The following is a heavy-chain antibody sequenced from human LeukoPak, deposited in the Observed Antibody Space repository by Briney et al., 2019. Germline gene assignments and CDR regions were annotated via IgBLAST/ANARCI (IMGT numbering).Heavy chain of an antibody. Sequence: SETLSLTCTVSGASIRTYFWSWFRQPAGKGLERIGRVHSNGDTYYNPSLESRVTVSMDTSKNQFALNLTSLTAADTAVYYCARDIGLAHWGQGTLVTVSS. CDR1: GASIRTYF. D-gene: IGHD3-16*02. CDR2: VHSNGDT. CDR3: ARDIGLAH. V-gene: IGHV4-4*07. J-gene: IGHJ4*02.